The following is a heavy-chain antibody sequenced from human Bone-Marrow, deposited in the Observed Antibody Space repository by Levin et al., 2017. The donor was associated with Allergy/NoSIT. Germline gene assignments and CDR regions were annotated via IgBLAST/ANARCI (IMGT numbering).Heavy chain of an antibody. D-gene: IGHD3-16*01. CDR1: GFTFSSYG. Sequence: GGSLRLSCAASGFTFSSYGMHWVRQAPGKGLEWVAVISYDGSNKYYADSVKGRFTISRDNSKNTLYLQMNSLRAEDTAVYYCAKGGAFDSWGQGTMVTVSS. CDR2: ISYDGSNK. V-gene: IGHV3-30*18. CDR3: AKGGAFDS. J-gene: IGHJ3*02.